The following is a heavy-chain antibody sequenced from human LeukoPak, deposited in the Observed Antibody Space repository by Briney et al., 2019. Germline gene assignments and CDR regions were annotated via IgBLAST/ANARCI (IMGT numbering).Heavy chain of an antibody. D-gene: IGHD3-22*01. V-gene: IGHV3-66*01. J-gene: IGHJ3*02. Sequence: GGSLRLSCAASGFTVSSNYMSWVRQAPGKGLEWVSVIYSGGSTYYADSVKGRFTISRDNSKNTMYLQMNSLRTEDTAVYYCARAGGDSSGYYLDAFDIWGQGTMVTVSS. CDR1: GFTVSSNY. CDR3: ARAGGDSSGYYLDAFDI. CDR2: IYSGGST.